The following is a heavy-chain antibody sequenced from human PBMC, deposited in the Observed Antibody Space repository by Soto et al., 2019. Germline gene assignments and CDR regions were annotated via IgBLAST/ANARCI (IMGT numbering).Heavy chain of an antibody. J-gene: IGHJ4*02. D-gene: IGHD1-26*01. CDR3: ARDKFTGTYYVKGVTYLFDY. CDR1: ECNFTDYW. CDR2: LNQDGSEK. V-gene: IGHV3-7*03. Sequence: PVGSHSHCCTASECNFTDYWMSWVRQAPGKGLEWVANLNQDGSEKNCVDSVKGRFTISRDNAKNSVYLQLNSLRDEDTAVYYCARDKFTGTYYVKGVTYLFDYWGQGALVTVSS.